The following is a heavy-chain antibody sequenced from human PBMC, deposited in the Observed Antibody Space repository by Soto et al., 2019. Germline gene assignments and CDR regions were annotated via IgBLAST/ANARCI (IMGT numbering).Heavy chain of an antibody. J-gene: IGHJ3*02. CDR1: GARFSDYA. V-gene: IGHV3-23*01. Sequence: EVQVLESGGGLVQPGGSLRLSCAASGARFSDYAMTWVRQVPGRGLEWVSSIFASGDNTQYADSVKGRFTISRENSRDTLYLQMNSLRVEDTAVYYCARDPNGDYVGAFDIWGQGTMVTVSS. D-gene: IGHD4-17*01. CDR3: ARDPNGDYVGAFDI. CDR2: IFASGDNT.